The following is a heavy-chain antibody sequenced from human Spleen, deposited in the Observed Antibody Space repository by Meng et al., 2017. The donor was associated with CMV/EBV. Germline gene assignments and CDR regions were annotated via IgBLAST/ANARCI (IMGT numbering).Heavy chain of an antibody. CDR3: AKSIVLLWTSGFDI. Sequence: ASVKVSCKASGYLFTSYGISWVRQAPGQGLEWMGWISAYNGNIDYAQKFQGRVTMTRDTSISTAYMELSSLRSDDTAVYYCAKSIVLLWTSGFDIWGRGTMVTVSS. CDR1: GYLFTSYG. D-gene: IGHD3-10*01. CDR2: ISAYNGNI. V-gene: IGHV1-18*01. J-gene: IGHJ3*02.